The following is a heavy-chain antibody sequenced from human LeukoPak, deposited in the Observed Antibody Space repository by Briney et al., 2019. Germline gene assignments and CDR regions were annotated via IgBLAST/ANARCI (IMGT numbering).Heavy chain of an antibody. CDR3: ARAPVSRSSTSFVRTYYFDY. Sequence: GGSLRLSCAASGFTFSSYGMHWVRQAPGKGLEWVAVIWYDGSNKYYADSVKGRFTISRDNSKNTLYLQMNSLRAEDTAVYYCARAPVSRSSTSFVRTYYFDYWGQGTLVTVSS. V-gene: IGHV3-33*01. D-gene: IGHD2-2*01. J-gene: IGHJ4*02. CDR2: IWYDGSNK. CDR1: GFTFSSYG.